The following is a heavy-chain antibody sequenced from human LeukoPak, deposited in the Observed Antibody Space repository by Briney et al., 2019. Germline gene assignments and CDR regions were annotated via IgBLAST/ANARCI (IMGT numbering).Heavy chain of an antibody. CDR3: ARERNIATRPLDY. V-gene: IGHV3-7*01. J-gene: IGHJ4*02. D-gene: IGHD6-6*01. CDR2: IKQDGSEK. Sequence: RPGGSLRLSRAASGFTFSSYWMSWVRQAPGKGLEWVANIKQDGSEKYYVDSVKGRFTISRDNAQNSLFLQMNSLRAGDTAVYYCARERNIATRPLDYWGQGTLLTASS. CDR1: GFTFSSYW.